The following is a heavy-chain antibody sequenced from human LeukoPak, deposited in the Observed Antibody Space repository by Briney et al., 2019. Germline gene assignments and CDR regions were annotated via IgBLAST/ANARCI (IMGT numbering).Heavy chain of an antibody. CDR2: INHSGST. D-gene: IGHD3-10*01. J-gene: IGHJ4*02. CDR3: ASWEIYGSGSYNG. V-gene: IGHV4-34*01. CDR1: GGSFSGYY. Sequence: SETLSLTCAVYGGSFSGYYWSWIRQPPGKGLEWIGEINHSGSTYYNPSLKSRVTISVDTSKNRFSLKLSSVTAADTAVYYCASWEIYGSGSYNGWGQGTLVTVSS.